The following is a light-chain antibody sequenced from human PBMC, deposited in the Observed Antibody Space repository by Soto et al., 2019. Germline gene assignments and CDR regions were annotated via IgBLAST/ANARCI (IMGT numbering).Light chain of an antibody. CDR2: DVS. CDR3: GSYTSSSTPNV. Sequence: QSVLAQPASVSGSPGQSITISCTGTRSDVGHYNYVSWYQQHPGKAPKVVIYDVSNRPSGISNRFSGSKSGNTASLTISGLQAEDEADYYCGSYTSSSTPNVFGTGTKVTVL. J-gene: IGLJ1*01. V-gene: IGLV2-14*01. CDR1: RSDVGHYNY.